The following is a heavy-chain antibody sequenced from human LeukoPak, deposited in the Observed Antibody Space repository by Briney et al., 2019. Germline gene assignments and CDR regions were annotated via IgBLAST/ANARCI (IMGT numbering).Heavy chain of an antibody. Sequence: GGSLRLSCTASGFTFGYFAMSWVRQAPGKGPDWVGLIRSKTYGGTTEYAASVKGRFTISRDDSKSVAYLHMNNLKTEDTAVYYCTRARATYYYDSSGYMGGQGTLVTVSS. CDR3: TRARATYYYDSSGYM. CDR1: GFTFGYFA. CDR2: IRSKTYGGTT. V-gene: IGHV3-49*04. J-gene: IGHJ4*02. D-gene: IGHD3-22*01.